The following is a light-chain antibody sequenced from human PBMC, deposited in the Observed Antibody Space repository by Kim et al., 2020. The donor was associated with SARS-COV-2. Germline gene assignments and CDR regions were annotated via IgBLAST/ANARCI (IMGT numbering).Light chain of an antibody. CDR3: QQYNRFSAYT. Sequence: SGGERRTITCRASQSISMYLAWDQQGPGTAPRLLIYDASSLKSGVPSRFSGSGSGTEFTLTISSLQPDDFATYYCQQYNRFSAYTFGQGTKLEI. CDR1: QSISMY. V-gene: IGKV1-5*01. J-gene: IGKJ2*01. CDR2: DAS.